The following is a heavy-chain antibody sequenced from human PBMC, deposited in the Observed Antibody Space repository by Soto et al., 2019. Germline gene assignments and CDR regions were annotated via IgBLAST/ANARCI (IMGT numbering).Heavy chain of an antibody. D-gene: IGHD2-8*01. Sequence: HGESLKISCKGSGFSFTSYWISWVRQMPGKGLEWMGRIDPSDSYTNYSPSFQGHVTISADKSISTAYLQWSSLKASDTAMYYCASVGPYTNGVPFDYWGQGTLVTVSS. CDR2: IDPSDSYT. V-gene: IGHV5-10-1*01. CDR1: GFSFTSYW. CDR3: ASVGPYTNGVPFDY. J-gene: IGHJ4*02.